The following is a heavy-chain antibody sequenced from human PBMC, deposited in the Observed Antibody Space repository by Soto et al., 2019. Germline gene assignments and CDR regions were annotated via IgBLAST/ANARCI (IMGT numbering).Heavy chain of an antibody. J-gene: IGHJ4*02. CDR1: GGTFSSYT. V-gene: IGHV1-69*02. CDR3: ARGGCGGDCYHDY. Sequence: QVQLVQSGAEVKKPGSSVKVSCKASGGTFSSYTISWVRQAPGQGLEWMGRIIPILGIANYAQKFHGRGTITAVKSTSTSYMELSSLRSEDTAVYYCARGGCGGDCYHDYWVKGTLFTVSS. D-gene: IGHD2-21*02. CDR2: IIPILGIA.